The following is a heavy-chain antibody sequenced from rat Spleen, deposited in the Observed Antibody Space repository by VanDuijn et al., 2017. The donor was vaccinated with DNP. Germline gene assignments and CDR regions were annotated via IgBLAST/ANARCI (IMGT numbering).Heavy chain of an antibody. Sequence: EVQLVESGGGLVRPGRSLKLSCAASGFTFSNYHMAWVRQAPTKGLEWVASISSDVTNTYYGNSVRGRFTISRDNAKNTLYLQLNSLRSEDTATYYCARGNSIYPYWSFDFWGPGTMVTVSS. CDR3: ARGNSIYPYWSFDF. D-gene: IGHD1-2*01. V-gene: IGHV5-25*01. CDR1: GFTFSNYH. J-gene: IGHJ1*01. CDR2: ISSDVTNT.